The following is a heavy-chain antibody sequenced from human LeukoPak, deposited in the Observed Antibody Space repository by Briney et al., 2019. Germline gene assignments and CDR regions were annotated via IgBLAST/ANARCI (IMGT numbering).Heavy chain of an antibody. D-gene: IGHD3-10*01. CDR3: ARSQNYYGSGDY. Sequence: SETLSLTCTVSGGSVSNGNYYWSWLRQPPGKALEWIGYIYYSGSTNYNPSLEGRVTISVDTSKNQFSVKLSSVTAADTAVYYCARSQNYYGSGDYWSQGTLVTVSS. CDR1: GGSVSNGNYY. J-gene: IGHJ4*02. CDR2: IYYSGST. V-gene: IGHV4-61*01.